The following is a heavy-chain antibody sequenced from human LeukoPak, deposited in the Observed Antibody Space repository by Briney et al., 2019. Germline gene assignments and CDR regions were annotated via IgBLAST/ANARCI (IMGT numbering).Heavy chain of an antibody. Sequence: TGGSLRLSRAASGIIFSNYWMHWVRQAPGKGLVWVSRINRDGSSTSYADSVKGRFTISRDNAKNTLYLQMNSLRAEDTAVYYCARRAGAYSHPYDYWGQGTLVTVSS. CDR3: ARRAGAYSHPYDY. V-gene: IGHV3-74*01. D-gene: IGHD4/OR15-4a*01. CDR2: INRDGSST. J-gene: IGHJ4*02. CDR1: GIIFSNYW.